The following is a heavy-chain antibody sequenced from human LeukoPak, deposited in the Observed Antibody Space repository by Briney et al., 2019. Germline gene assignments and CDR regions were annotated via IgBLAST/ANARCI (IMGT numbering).Heavy chain of an antibody. Sequence: HPGGSLRLFCAASGFTFSSYEMNWVRQAPGKGLEWVSYISSSGSTIYYADSVKGRFTISRDNAKNSLYLQMNSLRAEDTAVYYCARDRGGIMERGAFDIWGQGTMVSVSS. J-gene: IGHJ3*02. CDR3: ARDRGGIMERGAFDI. V-gene: IGHV3-48*03. CDR1: GFTFSSYE. CDR2: ISSSGSTI. D-gene: IGHD3-10*01.